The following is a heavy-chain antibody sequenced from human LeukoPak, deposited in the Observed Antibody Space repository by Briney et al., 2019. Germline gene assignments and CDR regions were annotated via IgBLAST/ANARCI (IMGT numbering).Heavy chain of an antibody. CDR1: GLTLSDHY. V-gene: IGHV3-72*01. Sequence: GGSLRLSCTASGLTLSDHYIGWVRQAPGKGLEWVRRSRNKGNSSTTEYSASVKGRFTISRDDSKNSLFLQMNSLRTEDTAVYYCARDGGTGGNTAFDIWGQGTMVTVSS. J-gene: IGHJ3*02. CDR3: ARDGGTGGNTAFDI. CDR2: SRNKGNSSTT. D-gene: IGHD4-23*01.